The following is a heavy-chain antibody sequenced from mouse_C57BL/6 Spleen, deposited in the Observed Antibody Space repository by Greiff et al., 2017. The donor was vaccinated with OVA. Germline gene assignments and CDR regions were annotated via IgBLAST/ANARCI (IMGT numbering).Heavy chain of an antibody. CDR1: GYTFTDYY. CDR2: INPYNGGT. D-gene: IGHD1-1*01. CDR3: ARSGSSSHWYFDV. J-gene: IGHJ1*03. Sequence: DVQLQESGPVLVKPGASVKMSCKASGYTFTDYYMNWVKQSHGKSLEWIGVINPYNGGTSYNQKFKGKATLTVDKSSSTAYMELNSLTSEDSAVYYCARSGSSSHWYFDVWGTGTTVTVSS. V-gene: IGHV1-19*01.